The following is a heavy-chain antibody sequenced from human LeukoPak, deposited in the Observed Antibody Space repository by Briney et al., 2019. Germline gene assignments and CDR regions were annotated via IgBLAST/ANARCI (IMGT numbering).Heavy chain of an antibody. CDR3: ARDWEILRGLLDY. D-gene: IGHD3-10*01. Sequence: PSETLSLTCTVSGGSISSYYWSWIRQPPGKGLEWIGYIYYSGSTNYNPSLKSRVTISVDTSKNQFSLKLSSVTAAGTAVYYCARDWEILRGLLDYWGQGTLVTVSS. V-gene: IGHV4-59*01. CDR2: IYYSGST. CDR1: GGSISSYY. J-gene: IGHJ4*02.